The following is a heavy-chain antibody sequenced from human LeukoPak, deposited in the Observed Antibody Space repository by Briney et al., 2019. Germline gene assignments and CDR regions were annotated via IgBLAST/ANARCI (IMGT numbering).Heavy chain of an antibody. V-gene: IGHV3-48*03. J-gene: IGHJ4*02. CDR1: GFTFSSYE. Sequence: GGSLRLSCAASGFTFSSYEMNLVRQAPGKGLEWVSHISSSSGTTIYYADSVKGRFTIPRDNAKNSLYLQMNSLRVEDTAVYYCAREPRLDYWGQGTLVIVSS. D-gene: IGHD3-22*01. CDR3: AREPRLDY. CDR2: ISSSSGTTI.